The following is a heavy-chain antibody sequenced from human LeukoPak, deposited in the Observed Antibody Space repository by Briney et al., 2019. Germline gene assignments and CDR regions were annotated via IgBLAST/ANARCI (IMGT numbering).Heavy chain of an antibody. CDR2: ISYDASNK. J-gene: IGHJ4*02. CDR3: ATLYGDYPDY. D-gene: IGHD4-17*01. CDR1: GITFSSPG. Sequence: GSLKLSRAASGITFSSPGMHWVRQAPGKGLEWVAVISYDASNKYYADSVKGRFTISRDNSKNTLYLQMNSLRAEDTAVYYCATLYGDYPDYWGQGTLVTVSS. V-gene: IGHV3-30*03.